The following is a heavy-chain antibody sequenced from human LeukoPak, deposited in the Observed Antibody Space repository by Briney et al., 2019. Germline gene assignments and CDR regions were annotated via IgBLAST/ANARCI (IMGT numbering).Heavy chain of an antibody. CDR3: AKDNRGGWSGYFDN. Sequence: PGGSLRLSCAASGFSFSSYGMHWVRQAPGKGLEWVAVIWHDGSAEFYVDSVKGRFSISRDDSKNTLYLQMNSLGVEDTALYYCAKDNRGGWSGYFDNWGQGTLVTVSS. D-gene: IGHD6-19*01. J-gene: IGHJ4*02. CDR1: GFSFSSYG. CDR2: IWHDGSAE. V-gene: IGHV3-33*06.